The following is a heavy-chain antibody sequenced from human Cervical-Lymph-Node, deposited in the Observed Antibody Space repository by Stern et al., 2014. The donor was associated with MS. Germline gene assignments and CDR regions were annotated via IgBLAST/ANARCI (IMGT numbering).Heavy chain of an antibody. Sequence: QVQLVQSGAEVKKPGASVKGSCKASGYTFTSYYMHWVRQAPGQGLEWMGILNPSGGSTSYAQNVQGIFTVTRDTSTSTVYMELSSLRSEDTAVYYCARDRVIAVAGTYNWFDPWGQGTLFTVSS. CDR3: ARDRVIAVAGTYNWFDP. CDR2: LNPSGGST. D-gene: IGHD6-19*01. V-gene: IGHV1-46*01. CDR1: GYTFTSYY. J-gene: IGHJ5*02.